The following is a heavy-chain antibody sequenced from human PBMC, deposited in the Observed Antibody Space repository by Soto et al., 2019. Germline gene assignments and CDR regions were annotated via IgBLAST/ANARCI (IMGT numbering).Heavy chain of an antibody. CDR3: ARPFPDKTYYYSGMDV. D-gene: IGHD2-21*01. V-gene: IGHV3-23*01. Sequence: GGSLRLSCSGPGFTFGDFTMSWIRQSPGKGLEWVCTISRSGDRTFYADSVRGRLTVSRDNSKNALYLQVNSLRADDTAVYYCARPFPDKTYYYSGMDVWGQGTAVTVSS. CDR1: GFTFGDFT. CDR2: ISRSGDRT. J-gene: IGHJ6*02.